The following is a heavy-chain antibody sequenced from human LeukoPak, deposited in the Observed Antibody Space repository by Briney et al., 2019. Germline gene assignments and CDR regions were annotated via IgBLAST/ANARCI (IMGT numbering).Heavy chain of an antibody. CDR3: AKRIQSAMATGY. Sequence: GGSLTLSCEDSGFTFRSYEMNWVRQAPGKGLEWVSDISGSGGSTYYADSVKGRFTISRDNSKNTLYLQMNSLRAEDTAVYYCAKRIQSAMATGYWGQGTLVTVSS. D-gene: IGHD5-18*01. J-gene: IGHJ4*02. V-gene: IGHV3-23*01. CDR2: ISGSGGST. CDR1: GFTFRSYE.